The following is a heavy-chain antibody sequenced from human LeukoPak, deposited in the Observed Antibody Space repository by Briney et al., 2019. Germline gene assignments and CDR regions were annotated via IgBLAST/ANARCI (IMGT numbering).Heavy chain of an antibody. CDR2: IYYSGST. Sequence: SETLSLTYTVSGGSISSYYWSWIRQPPGKGLEWIGYIYYSGSTNYNPSLKSRVTISVDTSKNQFSLKLSSVTAADTAVYYCARGGSGSYFPETYWGQGTLVTVSS. CDR3: ARGGSGSYFPETY. V-gene: IGHV4-59*01. J-gene: IGHJ4*02. CDR1: GGSISSYY. D-gene: IGHD1-26*01.